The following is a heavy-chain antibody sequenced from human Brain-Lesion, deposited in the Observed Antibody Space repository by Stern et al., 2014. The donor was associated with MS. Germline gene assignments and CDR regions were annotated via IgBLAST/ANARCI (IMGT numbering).Heavy chain of an antibody. V-gene: IGHV4-39*01. CDR1: GGSINTNNYY. D-gene: IGHD4-17*01. CDR2: IYSSGST. CDR3: ARTGDDFGDYSLSY. J-gene: IGHJ4*02. Sequence: QVQLQESGPGLVKPSETLSLTCTVSGGSINTNNYYWGWIRQPPGKGLEWIGNIYSSGSTFYSPSLKSLVTMSVDTSKTQSSLKRSSVTAADTAVYYCARTGDDFGDYSLSYWGQGTLVTVSS.